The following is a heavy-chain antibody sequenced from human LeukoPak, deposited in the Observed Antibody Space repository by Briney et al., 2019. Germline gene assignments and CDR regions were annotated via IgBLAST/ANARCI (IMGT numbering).Heavy chain of an antibody. CDR3: ARVGYCSSTSCLGYDFWSGYYPFDY. Sequence: SETLSLTCTVSGGSISSYYWSWIRQPPGKGLEWIGYIYYSGSTNYNPSLKSRVTISVDTSKNQFSLKLSSVTAADTAVYYCARVGYCSSTSCLGYDFWSGYYPFDYWGQGTLATVSS. D-gene: IGHD2-2*03. V-gene: IGHV4-59*01. CDR2: IYYSGST. J-gene: IGHJ4*02. CDR1: GGSISSYY.